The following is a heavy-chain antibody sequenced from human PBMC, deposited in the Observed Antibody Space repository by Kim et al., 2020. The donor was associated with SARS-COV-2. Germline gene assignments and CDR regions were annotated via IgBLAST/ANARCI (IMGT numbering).Heavy chain of an antibody. CDR1: GFTVSSNY. V-gene: IGHV3-66*01. Sequence: GGSLRLSCAASGFTVSSNYMSWVRRAPGKGLEWVSVIYSGGSTYYADSVKGRFTISRDNSKNTLYLQMNSLRAEDTAVYYCARGGTYYYDSSGYYAAEYFQHWGQGTLVTVSS. CDR3: ARGGTYYYDSSGYYAAEYFQH. CDR2: IYSGGST. D-gene: IGHD3-22*01. J-gene: IGHJ1*01.